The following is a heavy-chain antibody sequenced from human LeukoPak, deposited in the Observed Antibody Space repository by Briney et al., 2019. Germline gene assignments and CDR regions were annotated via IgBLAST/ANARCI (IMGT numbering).Heavy chain of an antibody. Sequence: SVTVSFTASGGTFTIYAISWVRQAPGQGLEWMGGIIPIFGTANYAQKFQGRVTITADESTSTAYMELSSLRSEDTAVYYCARARSYDYPGITDYWGQGTLVTVSS. V-gene: IGHV1-69*13. CDR3: ARARSYDYPGITDY. D-gene: IGHD5-12*01. CDR2: IIPIFGTA. CDR1: GGTFTIYA. J-gene: IGHJ4*02.